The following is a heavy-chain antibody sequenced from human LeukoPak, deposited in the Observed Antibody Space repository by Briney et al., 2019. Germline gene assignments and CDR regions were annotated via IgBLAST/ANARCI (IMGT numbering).Heavy chain of an antibody. CDR2: IYPRDGST. J-gene: IGHJ4*02. CDR1: GYSSTSNY. CDR3: ARDQEAFDY. V-gene: IGHV1-46*01. Sequence: ASVKVSCKASGYSSTSNYIHWVRQAPGQGLEWMGMIYPRDGSTSYAQKFQGRVTVTRDTSTSTVHMEPSGLRSEDTAVYYCARDQEAFDYWGQGTLVTVSS.